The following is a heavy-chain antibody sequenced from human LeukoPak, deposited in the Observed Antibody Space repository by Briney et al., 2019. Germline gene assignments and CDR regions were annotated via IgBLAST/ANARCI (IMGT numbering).Heavy chain of an antibody. CDR2: IRYEGSNK. CDR3: ATFVGATTPPIDY. D-gene: IGHD1-26*01. V-gene: IGHV3-30*02. CDR1: GFTFSSYG. Sequence: GGSLRLSCSASGFTFSSYGMHWVRQAPGRGREWVACIRYEGSNKYHPYSVKGPFTISRDNSKNTLHLQMNSLRGEDTAVYSCATFVGATTPPIDYWGQGTLVTVSS. J-gene: IGHJ4*02.